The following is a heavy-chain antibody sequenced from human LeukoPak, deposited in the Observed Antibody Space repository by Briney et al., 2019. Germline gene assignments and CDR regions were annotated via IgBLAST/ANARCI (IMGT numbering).Heavy chain of an antibody. V-gene: IGHV4-59*01. D-gene: IGHD1-26*01. CDR1: GGSIRSYY. J-gene: IGHJ3*02. Sequence: SETLSLTCTVSGGSIRSYYWSWIRQPPGKGLEWIGYIYYSGSTNYNPSLESRVTISVDTSKNQLSLKLSSVTAADTAVYYCARVLSGGGYVFDIWGQGTMVTVSS. CDR3: ARVLSGGGYVFDI. CDR2: IYYSGST.